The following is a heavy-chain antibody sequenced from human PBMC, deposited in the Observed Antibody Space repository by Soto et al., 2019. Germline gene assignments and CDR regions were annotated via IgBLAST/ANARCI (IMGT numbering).Heavy chain of an antibody. Sequence: QGHLVQSAAEVKNPGSSERVSCTVSGGTFGRNTIVSVRQAPEHGLECMGHIVPIFGTFKYAQTSQGRVTFTAGESTTTDYMDLSSLTSADTAVYFCARDLNWALDYWGQGTLVTVSS. V-gene: IGHV1-69*01. D-gene: IGHD7-27*01. CDR2: IVPIFGTF. CDR1: GGTFGRNT. CDR3: ARDLNWALDY. J-gene: IGHJ4*02.